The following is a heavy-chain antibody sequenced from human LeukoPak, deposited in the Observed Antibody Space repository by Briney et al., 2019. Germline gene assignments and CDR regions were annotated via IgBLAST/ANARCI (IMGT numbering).Heavy chain of an antibody. CDR3: ARGGTADIVVVPAAIPNYYMDV. CDR1: GGTFSSYA. CDR2: ITPIFGTA. J-gene: IGHJ6*03. D-gene: IGHD2-2*01. V-gene: IGHV1-69*05. Sequence: ASVKVSCKASGGTFSSYAISWVRQAPGQGLEWMGGITPIFGTANYAQKFQGRVTITTDESTSTAYMELSSLRSEDTAVYYCARGGTADIVVVPAAIPNYYMDVWGKGTTVTVSS.